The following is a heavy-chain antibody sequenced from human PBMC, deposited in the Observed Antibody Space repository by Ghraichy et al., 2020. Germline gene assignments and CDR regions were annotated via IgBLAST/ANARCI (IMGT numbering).Heavy chain of an antibody. CDR2: ISYDGSNK. CDR1: GFTFSSYA. V-gene: IGHV3-30-3*01. Sequence: GGSLRLSCAASGFTFSSYAMHWVRQAPGKGLEWVAVISYDGSNKYYADSVKGRFTISRDNSKNTLYLQMNSLRAEDTAVYYCARDPPRITMVRGVRGDYWGQGTLVTVSS. J-gene: IGHJ4*02. D-gene: IGHD3-10*01. CDR3: ARDPPRITMVRGVRGDY.